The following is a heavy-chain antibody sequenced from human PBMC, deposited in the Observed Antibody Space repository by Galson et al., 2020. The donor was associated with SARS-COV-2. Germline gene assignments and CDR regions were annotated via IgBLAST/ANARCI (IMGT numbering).Heavy chain of an antibody. V-gene: IGHV1-18*04. CDR3: ARAPPYSSSCCPADY. J-gene: IGHJ4*02. D-gene: IGHD2-2*01. Sequence: ASVKVSCTASGYIFRNYGINWVRQAPGQGLEWLTWSGPVAENLKHAQRLQGRVTVTTDISKNTAYLEVRNLRSDDTAVYYCARAPPYSSSCCPADYWGQGTLSPSPQ. CDR2: SGPVAENL. CDR1: GYIFRNYG.